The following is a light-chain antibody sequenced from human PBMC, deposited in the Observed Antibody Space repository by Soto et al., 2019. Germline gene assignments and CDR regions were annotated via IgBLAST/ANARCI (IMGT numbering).Light chain of an antibody. CDR2: GAS. Sequence: IQVTQSPSSLSASVGDRVTITCRASQSIGSHLNWYQQKAGTAPNLLIHGASSLQGGVPSRFSGSGSEIDFTLTISTLQPEDFATYYCLQTYSLPVAFGGGTKVEI. J-gene: IGKJ4*01. CDR1: QSIGSH. CDR3: LQTYSLPVA. V-gene: IGKV1-39*01.